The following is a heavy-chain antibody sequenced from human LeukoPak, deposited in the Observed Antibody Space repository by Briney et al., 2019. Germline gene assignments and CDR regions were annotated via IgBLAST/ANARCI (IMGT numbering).Heavy chain of an antibody. Sequence: SVKVSCKASGYTFTSHGITWVRQAPGQGLEWVGRIVPVIGVATYAQSLQGRVIITADRSTNTAYMELSSLRFEDSAVYFCARHSSRGHYYDFDFWGQGSLVTVSS. CDR1: GYTFTSHG. J-gene: IGHJ4*02. D-gene: IGHD3-22*01. V-gene: IGHV1-69*04. CDR3: ARHSSRGHYYDFDF. CDR2: IVPVIGVA.